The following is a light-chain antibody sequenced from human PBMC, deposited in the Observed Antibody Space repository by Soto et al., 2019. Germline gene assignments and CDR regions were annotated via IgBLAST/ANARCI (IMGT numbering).Light chain of an antibody. V-gene: IGKV3-20*01. J-gene: IGKJ2*01. CDR1: QSVSSSY. Sequence: EIVLTQSPGTLSLSPGERATLSCRASQSVSSSYLAWYQQKPGQTPRLLIYGASSRATGIPERFSGSGSGTDFTLTISRQEPEDFAEYYCQQFGNSPYTFGQGTKLDI. CDR2: GAS. CDR3: QQFGNSPYT.